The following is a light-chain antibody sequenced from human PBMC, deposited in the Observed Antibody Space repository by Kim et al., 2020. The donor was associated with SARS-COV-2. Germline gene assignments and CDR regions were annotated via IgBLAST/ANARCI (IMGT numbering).Light chain of an antibody. V-gene: IGKV3-20*01. CDR1: QRVTSSY. CDR2: VAS. J-gene: IGKJ1*01. Sequence: SPGERVTLSCRASQRVTSSYLAWYQQKPGQAPRLLIYVASSRATGIPDRFSGSGSGTDFTLTISRLEPEDFAVYYCQQYGSSPRTFGQGTKVDIK. CDR3: QQYGSSPRT.